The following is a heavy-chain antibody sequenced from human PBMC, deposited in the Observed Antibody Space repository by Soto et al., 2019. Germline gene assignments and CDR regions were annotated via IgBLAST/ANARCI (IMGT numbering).Heavy chain of an antibody. Sequence: LRLSCAASGVTFSNYAMHWVRQAPGKGLEWVAVVSNDGSNRYYADSVKGRFALSRDNSRNTLYLQLNSLRAEDTAIYYCASGAYSSGWSHYFDYWGQGTLVTVSS. CDR2: VSNDGSNR. J-gene: IGHJ4*02. CDR3: ASGAYSSGWSHYFDY. V-gene: IGHV3-30*09. CDR1: GVTFSNYA. D-gene: IGHD6-19*01.